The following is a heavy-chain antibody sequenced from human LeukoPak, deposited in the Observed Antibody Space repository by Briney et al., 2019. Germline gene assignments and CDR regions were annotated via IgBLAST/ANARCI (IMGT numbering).Heavy chain of an antibody. V-gene: IGHV3-23*01. Sequence: GGSLTLSCAASGFTFSDYPMSWVRQAPGKGLEWVSAISRLAGSTAYADSVNGRFTISRDNSQNTLFLQMNSLRVDDTAMYYCAKDVRDYYGTGTLNFDSWGQGTLVSVSS. CDR1: GFTFSDYP. CDR2: ISRLAGST. J-gene: IGHJ4*02. D-gene: IGHD3-10*01. CDR3: AKDVRDYYGTGTLNFDS.